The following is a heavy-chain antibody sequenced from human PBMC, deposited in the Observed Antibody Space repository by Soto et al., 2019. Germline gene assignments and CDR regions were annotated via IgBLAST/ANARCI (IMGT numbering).Heavy chain of an antibody. D-gene: IGHD6-19*01. V-gene: IGHV3-74*01. J-gene: IGHJ6*02. CDR3: ARDPGYSSGWFSHYYYGMDV. CDR2: INSDGSST. CDR1: GFTFSIYA. Sequence: EVQLLESGGGLVQPGGSLRLSCAASGFTFSIYAMSWVRQAPGKGLEWVSRINSDGSSTSYADSVKGRFTISRDNAKNTLYLQMNSLRAEDTAVYYCARDPGYSSGWFSHYYYGMDVWGQGTTVTVSS.